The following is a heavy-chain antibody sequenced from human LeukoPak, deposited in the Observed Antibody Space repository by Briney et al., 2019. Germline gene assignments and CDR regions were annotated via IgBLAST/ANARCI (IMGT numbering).Heavy chain of an antibody. CDR2: ISGSGGST. CDR1: GFTFSSYA. D-gene: IGHD2-21*01. J-gene: IGHJ4*02. Sequence: GGSLRLSCAASGFTFSSYAMSWVRQAPGKGLEWVSAISGSGGSTYYADSVKGRFTISRDNAKNSLYLQMNSLRAEDTAVYYCARDSTSDSLGYWGQGTLVIVSS. V-gene: IGHV3-23*01. CDR3: ARDSTSDSLGY.